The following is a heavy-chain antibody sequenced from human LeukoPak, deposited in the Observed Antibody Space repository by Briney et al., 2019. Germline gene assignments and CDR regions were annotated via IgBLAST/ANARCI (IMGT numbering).Heavy chain of an antibody. D-gene: IGHD6-13*01. CDR3: ARVTGLQLVQGLDY. Sequence: GGSLRLSCAASGFTFSSYSMNWVRQAPGKGLEWVASISSSSSSIYYADSVKGRFTISRDNARNSLYLQMNSLRAEDTAVYYCARVTGLQLVQGLDYWGQGTLVTVSS. CDR1: GFTFSSYS. CDR2: ISSSSSSI. V-gene: IGHV3-21*01. J-gene: IGHJ4*02.